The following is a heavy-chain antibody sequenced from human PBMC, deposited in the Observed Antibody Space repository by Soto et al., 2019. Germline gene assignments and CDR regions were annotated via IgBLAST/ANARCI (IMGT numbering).Heavy chain of an antibody. Sequence: ASVKVSCKASGGTFSSYTINWVRQAPGQGLEWMGGIIPIFGTTNYAKKFQGRVTITADEPTSTAYMELSSLRSEDTAVYYCARYASSGNNSVWYTFDPWGQGTLVTVSS. D-gene: IGHD6-19*01. V-gene: IGHV1-69*13. CDR3: ARYASSGNNSVWYTFDP. J-gene: IGHJ5*02. CDR2: IIPIFGTT. CDR1: GGTFSSYT.